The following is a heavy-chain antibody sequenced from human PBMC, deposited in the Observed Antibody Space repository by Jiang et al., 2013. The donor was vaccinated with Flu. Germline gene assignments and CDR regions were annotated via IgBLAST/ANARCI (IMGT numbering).Heavy chain of an antibody. Sequence: SGAEVKKPGASVKVSCKASGYTFTGYYMHWVRQAPGQGLEWMGWINPNSGGTNYAQKFQGWVTMTRDTSISTAYMELSRLRSDDTAVYYCARDTSRAVRGGGGERDDAFDIWGQGDKWSPSSS. CDR2: INPNSGGT. CDR1: GYTFTGYY. D-gene: IGHD3-10*01. V-gene: IGHV1-2*04. J-gene: IGHJ3*02. CDR3: ARDTSRAVRGGGGERDDAFDI.